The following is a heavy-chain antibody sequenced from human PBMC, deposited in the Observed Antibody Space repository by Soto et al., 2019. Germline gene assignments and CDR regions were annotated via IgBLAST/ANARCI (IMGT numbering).Heavy chain of an antibody. Sequence: QVQLQESGPGLVKPSETLSLTCTVSGGSISSYYWSWIRQPPGKGLEWIGYIYYSGSTNYNPSLKRRVTISVDTSKNQFSLKLSSVTAADTAVYYCARGDSGSVHGFDYWGQGTLVTVSS. J-gene: IGHJ4*02. D-gene: IGHD1-26*01. V-gene: IGHV4-59*01. CDR3: ARGDSGSVHGFDY. CDR2: IYYSGST. CDR1: GGSISSYY.